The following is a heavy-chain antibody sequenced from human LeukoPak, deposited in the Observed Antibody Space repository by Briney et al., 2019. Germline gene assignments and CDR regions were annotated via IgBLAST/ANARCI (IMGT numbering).Heavy chain of an antibody. CDR2: IYPGDSDT. CDR1: GSSFTSYW. V-gene: IGHV5-51*01. Sequence: GASLQISCKGSGSSFTSYWIGWVRQLPGKGVEWMGIIYPGDSDTRYSPSFQGQVTISADKSISTAYLQWSSLKASDTTMYYCARRGDDISTGYGLVSLDYWGQGTLVTVSS. CDR3: ARRGDDISTGYGLVSLDY. D-gene: IGHD3-9*01. J-gene: IGHJ4*02.